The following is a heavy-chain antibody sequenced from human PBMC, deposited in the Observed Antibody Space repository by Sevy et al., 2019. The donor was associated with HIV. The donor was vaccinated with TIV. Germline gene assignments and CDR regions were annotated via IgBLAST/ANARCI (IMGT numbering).Heavy chain of an antibody. CDR3: ARHPTRIAVACPTILYFDY. V-gene: IGHV4-39*01. CDR1: GGSISSSSYY. Sequence: SETLSLTCTVSGGSISSSSYYWGWIRQPPGKGLEWIGSIYYSGSTYYNPSLKSRVTISVDTSKNQFSLKLSSVTAADTAVYYCARHPTRIAVACPTILYFDYWGHGTLVTVSS. CDR2: IYYSGST. D-gene: IGHD6-19*01. J-gene: IGHJ4*01.